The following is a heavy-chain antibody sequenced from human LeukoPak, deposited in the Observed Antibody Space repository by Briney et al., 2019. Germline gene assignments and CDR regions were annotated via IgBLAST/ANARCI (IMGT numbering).Heavy chain of an antibody. J-gene: IGHJ4*02. CDR2: LYSDGST. V-gene: IGHV3-53*01. CDR3: ARDSSSFPNYFDY. D-gene: IGHD2/OR15-2a*01. Sequence: GGSLRLSCVASGFSVSSNYMSWVRQAPGKGLEWVSLLYSDGSTFCADSVKGRFTISRDNSKNTLYLQMNRLRAEDTAVYYCARDSSSFPNYFDYWGQGTLVTVSS. CDR1: GFSVSSNY.